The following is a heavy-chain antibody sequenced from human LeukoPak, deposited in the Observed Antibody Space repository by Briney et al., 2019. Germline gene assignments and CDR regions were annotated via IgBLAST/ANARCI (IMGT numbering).Heavy chain of an antibody. CDR1: GGSISSSNW. CDR2: IYHSGST. D-gene: IGHD3-9*01. CDR3: ATTRTGYLSFDY. J-gene: IGHJ4*02. Sequence: SETRSLTCAVSGGSISSSNWWSWVRQPPGKGLEWIGEIYHSGSTNYNPSLKSRVTISVDTSKNQFSLKLSSVTAADTAVYYCATTRTGYLSFDYWGQGTLVTVSS. V-gene: IGHV4-4*02.